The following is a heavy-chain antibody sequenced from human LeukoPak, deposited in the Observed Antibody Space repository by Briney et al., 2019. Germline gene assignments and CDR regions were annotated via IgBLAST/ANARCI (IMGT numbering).Heavy chain of an antibody. CDR2: HNMDGSDT. V-gene: IGHV3-74*01. Sequence: GPCLTLSCAASGFTVSDYWIDCVRQPPRNWMVWVSRHNMDGSDTNYADTVKGTFTISRDNAKNTLYMQRNSLRAEDKAVYYCARGGQLTAMASDSWGQGTLVTVSS. J-gene: IGHJ4*02. D-gene: IGHD5-24*01. CDR3: ARGGQLTAMASDS. CDR1: GFTVSDYW.